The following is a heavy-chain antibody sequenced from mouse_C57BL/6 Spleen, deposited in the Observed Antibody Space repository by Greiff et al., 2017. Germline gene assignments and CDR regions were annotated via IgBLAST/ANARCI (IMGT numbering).Heavy chain of an antibody. Sequence: VQLQQSGAELVRPGASVKLSCTASGFNIKDYYMHWVKQRPEQGLEWIGRIDPEDGDTEYAPKFQGKATMTADTSSNTAYLQLSSLTSEATAVYYCTTPYYYGSSYGFAYWGQGTLVTVSA. CDR3: TTPYYYGSSYGFAY. CDR1: GFNIKDYY. D-gene: IGHD1-1*01. CDR2: IDPEDGDT. J-gene: IGHJ3*01. V-gene: IGHV14-1*01.